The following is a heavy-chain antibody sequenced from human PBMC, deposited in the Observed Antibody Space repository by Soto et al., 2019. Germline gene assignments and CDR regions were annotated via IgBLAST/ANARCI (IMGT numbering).Heavy chain of an antibody. CDR1: GFTFDDYA. Sequence: GGSLRLSCAASGFTFDDYAMHWVRQAPGKGLEWVSGISWNSGSIGYADSVKGRFTISRDNAKNSLYLQMNSLRAEDAALYYCAKDLGMVRGYGMDVWGQGTTVTVSS. CDR2: ISWNSGSI. D-gene: IGHD3-10*01. J-gene: IGHJ6*02. CDR3: AKDLGMVRGYGMDV. V-gene: IGHV3-9*01.